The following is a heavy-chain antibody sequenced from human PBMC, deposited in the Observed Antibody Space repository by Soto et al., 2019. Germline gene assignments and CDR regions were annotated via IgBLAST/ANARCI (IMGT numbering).Heavy chain of an antibody. CDR3: ARGFVVVPAARVRYYYYGMDV. CDR2: ISAYNGNT. Sequence: ASVKVSCKASGYTFTSYGISWVRQAPGQGLEWMGWISAYNGNTNYAQKLQGRVTMTTDTSTSTAYMELRSLRSDDTAVYYCARGFVVVPAARVRYYYYGMDVWGQGTTVTVSS. J-gene: IGHJ6*02. V-gene: IGHV1-18*01. D-gene: IGHD2-2*01. CDR1: GYTFTSYG.